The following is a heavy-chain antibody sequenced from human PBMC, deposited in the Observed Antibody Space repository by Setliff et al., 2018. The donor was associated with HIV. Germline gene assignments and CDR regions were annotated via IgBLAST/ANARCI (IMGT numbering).Heavy chain of an antibody. J-gene: IGHJ6*02. V-gene: IGHV3-74*01. CDR1: GFTFRDYW. D-gene: IGHD2-8*01. Sequence: HPGGSLRLSCAGSGFTFRDYWMRWVRQAPGKGLVWVSQIDDDGRTTYADSVKGRFTISRDNAKNTLYLQMNSLRAEDTAVYYCARASGCTNGVCYAYGYYSLDVWGQGTTVTVSS. CDR2: IDDDGRT. CDR3: ARASGCTNGVCYAYGYYSLDV.